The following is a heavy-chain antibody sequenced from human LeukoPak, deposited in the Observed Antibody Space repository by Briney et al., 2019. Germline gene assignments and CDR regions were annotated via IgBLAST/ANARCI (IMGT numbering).Heavy chain of an antibody. D-gene: IGHD3-3*01. V-gene: IGHV3-23*01. Sequence: GGSLRLSCAASGFTFSSYAMRWVCQAPGKGLEWVSAISGSGGSTYYADSVKGRFTISRDNSKNTLYLQMNSLRAEDTAVYYCAKEATIFGVVIMLDYWGQGTLVTVSS. J-gene: IGHJ4*02. CDR1: GFTFSSYA. CDR3: AKEATIFGVVIMLDY. CDR2: ISGSGGST.